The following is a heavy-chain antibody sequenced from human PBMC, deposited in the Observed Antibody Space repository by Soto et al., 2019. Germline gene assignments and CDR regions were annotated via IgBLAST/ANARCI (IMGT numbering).Heavy chain of an antibody. CDR2: ISYDGSNK. CDR1: GFTFSSSG. V-gene: IGHV3-30*18. J-gene: IGHJ4*02. CDR3: AKVVDYGGNAGDY. Sequence: QVQLVESGGGVVQPGRSLRLSCAASGFTFSSSGMHWVRQAPGKGLEWVAVISYDGSNKYYADSVKGRFTISRDNSKNTRYLQMNSLRAEDTAVYYCAKVVDYGGNAGDYWGQGTLVTVSS. D-gene: IGHD4-17*01.